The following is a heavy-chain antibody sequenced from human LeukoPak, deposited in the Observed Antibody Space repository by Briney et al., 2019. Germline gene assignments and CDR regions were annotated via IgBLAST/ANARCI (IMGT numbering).Heavy chain of an antibody. CDR2: IIPIFGTA. Sequence: SVKVSCKASGGTFSSYAISWVRQAPGQGLEWMGGIIPIFGTANYAQKFQGRVTITADESTSTAYMELSSLRSEDTAVYYCAHSTSYYGRVDVWGQGTLVTVSS. V-gene: IGHV1-69*13. J-gene: IGHJ4*02. D-gene: IGHD3-10*01. CDR1: GGTFSSYA. CDR3: AHSTSYYGRVDV.